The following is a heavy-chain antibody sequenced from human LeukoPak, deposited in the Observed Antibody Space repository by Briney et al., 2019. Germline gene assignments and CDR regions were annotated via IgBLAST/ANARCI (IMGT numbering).Heavy chain of an antibody. D-gene: IGHD3-10*01. CDR1: GFTFSSYA. CDR2: ISGSGGST. V-gene: IGHV3-23*01. CDR3: ARDLAGSRWSAFDS. J-gene: IGHJ4*02. Sequence: GGSLRLSCAASGFTFSSYAMSWVRQAPGKGLEWVSAISGSGGSTYYADSVKGRFTISRDNAKNIVYLQMSSLADEDTAVYYCARDLAGSRWSAFDSWGQGALVTVSS.